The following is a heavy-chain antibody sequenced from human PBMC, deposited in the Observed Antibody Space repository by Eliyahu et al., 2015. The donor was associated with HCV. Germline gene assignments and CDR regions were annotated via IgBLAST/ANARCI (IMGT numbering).Heavy chain of an antibody. CDR2: ISGTGSSM. D-gene: IGHD6-13*01. Sequence: EVQLVESGGGLVQPGGSLXLSXAXSGXPXSYYEXNWVRRAPGKGLGWVSYISGTGSSMYYADSVKGRFSISRDNAKNSLYLQMNSLRAEDTAVYYCARGGFTAAGEFDFWGQGTLVTVSS. CDR1: GXPXSYYE. J-gene: IGHJ4*02. V-gene: IGHV3-48*03. CDR3: ARGGFTAAGEFDF.